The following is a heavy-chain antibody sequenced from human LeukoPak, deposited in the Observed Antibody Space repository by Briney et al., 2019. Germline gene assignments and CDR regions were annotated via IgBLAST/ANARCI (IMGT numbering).Heavy chain of an antibody. CDR1: GFTFSSYG. J-gene: IGHJ4*02. D-gene: IGHD1-7*01. Sequence: GGSLRLSCAASGFTFSSYGLHWVRQAPGKGLEWVAFIRYDGSNKYYADSVKGRFTISRDNSKNTLYLQMNSLRAEDTAVYYCAKEELELPNYWGQGTLVTVSS. V-gene: IGHV3-30*02. CDR2: IRYDGSNK. CDR3: AKEELELPNY.